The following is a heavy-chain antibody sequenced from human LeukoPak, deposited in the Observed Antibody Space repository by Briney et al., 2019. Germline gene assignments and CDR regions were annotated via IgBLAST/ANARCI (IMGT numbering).Heavy chain of an antibody. J-gene: IGHJ4*02. D-gene: IGHD3-22*01. CDR1: GFTFSSYG. CDR2: IWYDGSNK. V-gene: IGHV3-33*01. Sequence: GRSLRLSCAASGFTFSSYGMHWVCQAPREGLEWVAVIWYDGSNKYYADSVKGRFTISRDNSKNTLYLQMNSLRAEDTAVYYCARDKYDSSGYPIDYWGQGTLVTVSS. CDR3: ARDKYDSSGYPIDY.